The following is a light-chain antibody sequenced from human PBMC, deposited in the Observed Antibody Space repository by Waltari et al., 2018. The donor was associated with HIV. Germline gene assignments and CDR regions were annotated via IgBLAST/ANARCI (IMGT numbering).Light chain of an antibody. J-gene: IGLJ1*01. Sequence: QSPRTQPHSVSGSPGPSLTSPCTRTSSHFDTFLSWYQQRPGKVPKGIISDVNKRPSGVPDRFSGSKSGNTASLTISGLQAEDESDYYCCSHAGNLIFVFGTGTKVTVL. CDR2: DVN. V-gene: IGLV2-11*01. CDR1: SSHFDTF. CDR3: CSHAGNLIFV.